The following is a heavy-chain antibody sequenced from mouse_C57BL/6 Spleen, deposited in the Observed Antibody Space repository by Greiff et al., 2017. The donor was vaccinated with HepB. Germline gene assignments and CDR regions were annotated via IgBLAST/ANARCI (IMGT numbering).Heavy chain of an antibody. J-gene: IGHJ3*01. CDR3: ARSGYGYGAWFAY. CDR1: GYSFTGYY. D-gene: IGHD2-2*01. V-gene: IGHV1-42*01. Sequence: DVKLQESGPELVKPGASVKISCKASGYSFTGYYMNWVKQSPEKSLEWIGEINPSTGGTTYNQKFKAKATLTVDKSSSTAYMQLKSLTSEDSAVYYCARSGYGYGAWFAYWGQGTLVTVSA. CDR2: INPSTGGT.